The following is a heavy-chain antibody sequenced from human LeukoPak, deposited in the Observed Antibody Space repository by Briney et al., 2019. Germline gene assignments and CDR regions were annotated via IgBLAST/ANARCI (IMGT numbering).Heavy chain of an antibody. CDR1: GFTFGSYS. CDR2: ISSSSSTI. Sequence: GGTLRLSCAASGFTFGSYSMNWVRQASGKGLEWVSYISSSSSTIYYADSVKGRFTISRDNAKNSLYLQMNSLRAEDTAVYYCARVIDGRWFDPWGQGTLVTVSS. CDR3: ARVIDGRWFDP. J-gene: IGHJ5*02. D-gene: IGHD2/OR15-2a*01. V-gene: IGHV3-48*01.